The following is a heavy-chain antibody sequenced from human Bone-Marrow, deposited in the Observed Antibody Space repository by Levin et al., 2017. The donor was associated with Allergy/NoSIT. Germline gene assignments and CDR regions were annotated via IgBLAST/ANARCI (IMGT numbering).Heavy chain of an antibody. V-gene: IGHV3-21*06. Sequence: GESLKISCAASGFTFSSYSMNWVRQAPGKGLEWVSSISSGSRYIYYADSVKGRFTISRDDARNSLFLQMNSLRAKDTALYYCARDFEGQLNSWGQGTLVTVSA. J-gene: IGHJ4*02. CDR1: GFTFSSYS. CDR2: ISSGSRYI. D-gene: IGHD6-6*01. CDR3: ARDFEGQLNS.